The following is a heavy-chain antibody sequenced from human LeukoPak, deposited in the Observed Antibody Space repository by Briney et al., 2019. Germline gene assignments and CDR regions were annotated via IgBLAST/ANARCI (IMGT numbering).Heavy chain of an antibody. CDR2: INPNSGGT. D-gene: IGHD4-17*01. J-gene: IGHJ6*02. Sequence: ASVKVSCKASGYTFTGYYMHWVRRAPGQGLEWMGWINPNSGGTNYAQKFQGRVTMTRDTSISTAYMELSRLRSDDTAVYYCARDPHTVTPHGDYYCGMDVWGQGTTVTVSS. V-gene: IGHV1-2*02. CDR1: GYTFTGYY. CDR3: ARDPHTVTPHGDYYCGMDV.